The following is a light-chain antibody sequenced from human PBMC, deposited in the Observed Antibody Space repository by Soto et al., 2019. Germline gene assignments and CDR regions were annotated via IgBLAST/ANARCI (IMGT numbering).Light chain of an antibody. V-gene: IGKV3-15*01. CDR3: QQYNNWPLT. CDR1: QSVSSN. CDR2: GAS. J-gene: IGKJ2*01. Sequence: EIVMTQSPATLSVSPGERATLSCRASQSVSSNLAWYQQKPGQAPRLLIYGASTRATGIPARFSGSGSGTEFTLTISGLQSEDFAVYYCQQYNNWPLTLGQGTNLEIK.